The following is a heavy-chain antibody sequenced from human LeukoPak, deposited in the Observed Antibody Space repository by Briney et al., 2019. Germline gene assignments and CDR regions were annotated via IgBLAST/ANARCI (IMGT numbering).Heavy chain of an antibody. CDR2: INHSGST. CDR1: GGSFSGYY. Sequence: SETLSLTYAVYGGSFSGYYWSWIRQPPGKGLEWIGEINHSGSTNYNPSLKSRVTISVDTSKNQFSLKLSSVTAADTAVYYCARVLTTVTLFDYWGQGTLVTVSS. D-gene: IGHD4-17*01. V-gene: IGHV4-34*01. CDR3: ARVLTTVTLFDY. J-gene: IGHJ4*02.